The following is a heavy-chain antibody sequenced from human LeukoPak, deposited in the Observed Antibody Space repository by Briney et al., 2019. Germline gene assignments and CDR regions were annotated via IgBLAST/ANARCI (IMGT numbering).Heavy chain of an antibody. Sequence: ASVKVSRKAFGYTFTNYYMHWVRQAPGQGLEWMGIINPSAGNTGFTQKFQGRVTMTRDASTSTVYMELSSLTSEDTAVYYCAREPRDSFYFDYWGQGTLVTVSS. CDR1: GYTFTNYY. D-gene: IGHD2-15*01. CDR3: AREPRDSFYFDY. CDR2: INPSAGNT. J-gene: IGHJ4*02. V-gene: IGHV1-46*01.